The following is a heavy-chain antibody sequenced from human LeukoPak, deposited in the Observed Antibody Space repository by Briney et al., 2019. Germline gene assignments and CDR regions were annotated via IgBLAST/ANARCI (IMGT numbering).Heavy chain of an antibody. D-gene: IGHD6-19*01. CDR3: ARRAVPENYFDY. V-gene: IGHV4-59*08. CDR2: IYYSGST. J-gene: IGHJ4*02. Sequence: KPSETLSLTCTVSGGSISSYYWSWIRQPPGKGLEWIGYIYYSGSTTYNPSLKSRVTISVDTSKNQFSLNMYSVTAADAAVYYCARRAVPENYFDYWGQGTLVTVFS. CDR1: GGSISSYY.